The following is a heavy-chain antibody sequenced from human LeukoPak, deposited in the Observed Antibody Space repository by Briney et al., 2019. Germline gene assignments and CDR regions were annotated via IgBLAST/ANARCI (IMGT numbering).Heavy chain of an antibody. J-gene: IGHJ4*02. CDR3: ARRQPGRTSFDY. V-gene: IGHV2-5*02. D-gene: IGHD1-1*01. CDR1: GISLSTSGVA. CDR2: IFWDDDK. Sequence: SGPTLVNPTQTLTLTCSFSGISLSTSGVAVGWIRQPPGKALEWLALIFWDDDKKYSPSLRSRVTIAKDTSNNQVVLMMTNVDPVDTATYHCARRQPGRTSFDYWGQGTLVIVSS.